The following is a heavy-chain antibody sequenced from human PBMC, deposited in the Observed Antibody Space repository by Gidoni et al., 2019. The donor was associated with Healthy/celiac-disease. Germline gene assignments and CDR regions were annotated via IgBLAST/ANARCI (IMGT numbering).Heavy chain of an antibody. CDR2: ISYDGSNK. Sequence: QVQLVESGGGVVQPGRSLSLSCAASGFTFSSYGMHWVRQAPGKGLEWVAVISYDGSNKYYADSVKGRFTISRDNSKNTLYLQMNSLRAEDTAVYYCAKDRYYYGSGSQSWGQGTLVTVSS. D-gene: IGHD3-10*01. V-gene: IGHV3-30*18. CDR1: GFTFSSYG. CDR3: AKDRYYYGSGSQS. J-gene: IGHJ4*02.